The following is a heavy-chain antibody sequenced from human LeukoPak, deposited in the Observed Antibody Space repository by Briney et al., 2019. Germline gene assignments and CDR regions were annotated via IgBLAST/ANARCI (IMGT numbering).Heavy chain of an antibody. CDR2: INPNSGGT. CDR1: GYTFTGYY. CDR3: AVAPGDY. Sequence: ASVKVSCKASGYTFTGYYMHWVRQAPGQGLEWMGWINPNSGGTNYAQKFQGRVTLTRDTSITTVYMELSRLTSEDTAIFYCAVAPGDYWGQGTLVTVSS. D-gene: IGHD2-21*01. J-gene: IGHJ4*02. V-gene: IGHV1-2*02.